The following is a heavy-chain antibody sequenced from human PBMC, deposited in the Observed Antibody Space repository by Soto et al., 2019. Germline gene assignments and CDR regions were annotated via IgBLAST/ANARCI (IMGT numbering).Heavy chain of an antibody. J-gene: IGHJ6*02. CDR2: IWRDGNSQ. D-gene: IGHD7-27*01. Sequence: QVQLVESGGGVVQPGRSLRLSCAASGFSFSSYNMHWVRQAPGKGLEWVTFIWRDGNSQSHADSVKGRLTVSRDNSKNTLYLQMDSLRGEDTAVYYCATDSWGPEVWGQGTTVTVSS. V-gene: IGHV3-33*01. CDR1: GFSFSSYN. CDR3: ATDSWGPEV.